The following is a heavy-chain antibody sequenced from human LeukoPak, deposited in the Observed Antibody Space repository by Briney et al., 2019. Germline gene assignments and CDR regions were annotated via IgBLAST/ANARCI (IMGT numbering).Heavy chain of an antibody. CDR1: GFTVSSNY. CDR3: ARGPPSSYYYYYGMDV. Sequence: GFLRLSCADSGFTVSSNYMSWVRQAPGKGLECVSVIYSGGSTYYADSVKGRFTISRDNSKNTLYLQMNSLRAEDTAVYYCARGPPSSYYYYYGMDVWGQGTTVTVSS. V-gene: IGHV3-53*01. J-gene: IGHJ6*02. CDR2: IYSGGST.